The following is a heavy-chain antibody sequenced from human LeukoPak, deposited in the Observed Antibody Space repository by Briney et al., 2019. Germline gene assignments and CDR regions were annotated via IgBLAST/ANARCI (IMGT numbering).Heavy chain of an antibody. Sequence: GESLKISCEGSGYTFTKYWIGWVRQMPGKGLEWMGIIHPGDSHTWYSPSFQGQVTISADKSISMAYLQWSSLKASDTAMYFCARVLRYCTNGVCLYFDYWGQGTLVTVSS. CDR3: ARVLRYCTNGVCLYFDY. J-gene: IGHJ4*02. D-gene: IGHD2-8*01. V-gene: IGHV5-51*01. CDR1: GYTFTKYW. CDR2: IHPGDSHT.